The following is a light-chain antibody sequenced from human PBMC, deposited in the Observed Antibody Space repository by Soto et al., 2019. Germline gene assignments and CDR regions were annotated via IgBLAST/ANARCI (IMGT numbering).Light chain of an antibody. J-gene: IGKJ4*01. CDR2: GAS. Sequence: ELVLTQSPGTLSLSPGERATLSCRASQSVSSSYLAWYQQKPGQAPRLLIYGASSRATGIPDRFSGSGSGTDFTLTISRLEPEDFAVYYCQQYGSLQLTFGGGTKVDIK. CDR3: QQYGSLQLT. V-gene: IGKV3-20*01. CDR1: QSVSSSY.